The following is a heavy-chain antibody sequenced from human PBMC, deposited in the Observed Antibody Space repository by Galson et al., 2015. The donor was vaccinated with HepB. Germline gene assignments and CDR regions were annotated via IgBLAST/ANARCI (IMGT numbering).Heavy chain of an antibody. V-gene: IGHV3-21*01. Sequence: SLRLSCAASGFTFSSYSMNWVRQAPGKGLEWVSSISSSSSYIYYADSVKGRFTISRDDAKNSLYLQMNSLRAEDTAVYYCASNQLPDAFDIWGQGTMVTVSS. CDR3: ASNQLPDAFDI. D-gene: IGHD2-2*01. CDR1: GFTFSSYS. CDR2: ISSSSSYI. J-gene: IGHJ3*02.